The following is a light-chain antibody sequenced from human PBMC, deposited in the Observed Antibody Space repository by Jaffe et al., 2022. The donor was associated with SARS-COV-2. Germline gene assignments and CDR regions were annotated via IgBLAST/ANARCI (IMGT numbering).Light chain of an antibody. CDR1: SSNIGTNV. J-gene: IGLJ1*01. V-gene: IGLV1-44*01. CDR3: AAWDDSLSGSYV. CDR2: SNS. Sequence: QSVLTQPPSASGTPGQRVTISCSGSSSNIGTNVVNWYQQLPGTAPKLLINSNSQRPSGVPDRFSGSKSGTSASLAISGLQSEDEADYYCAAWDDSLSGSYVFGTGTKVTVL.